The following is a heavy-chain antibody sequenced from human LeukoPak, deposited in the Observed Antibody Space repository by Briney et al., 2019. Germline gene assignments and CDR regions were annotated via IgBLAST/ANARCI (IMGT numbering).Heavy chain of an antibody. V-gene: IGHV4-61*02. D-gene: IGHD2-8*01. CDR2: IYTSGST. CDR1: GGSISSGSYY. J-gene: IGHJ4*02. Sequence: SQTLSLTCTVSGGSISSGSYYCSWIRQPAGKGLEWIGRIYTSGSTNCNPSLKSRVTISVDTSKNQFSLKLSSVTAADTAVYYCARTAVRWSNYFDYWGQGTLVTVSS. CDR3: ARTAVRWSNYFDY.